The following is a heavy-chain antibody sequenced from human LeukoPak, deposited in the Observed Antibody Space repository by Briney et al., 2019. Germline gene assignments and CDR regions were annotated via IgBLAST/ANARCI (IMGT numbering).Heavy chain of an antibody. CDR1: GGSFSGYY. V-gene: IGHV4-34*01. CDR3: ARVGLRSPVDY. J-gene: IGHJ4*02. CDR2: INHSGST. Sequence: SETLSLTCAVYGGSFSGYYWSWIRQPPGKGLEWIGEINHSGSTNYNPSLESRVTISVDTSKNQFSLKLSSVTAADTAVYYCARVGLRSPVDYWGQGTLVTVSS. D-gene: IGHD4-17*01.